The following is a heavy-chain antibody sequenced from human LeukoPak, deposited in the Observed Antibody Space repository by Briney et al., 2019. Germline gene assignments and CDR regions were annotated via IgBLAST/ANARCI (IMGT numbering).Heavy chain of an antibody. CDR2: ISYDGSNK. CDR3: AKPGGVEDY. J-gene: IGHJ4*02. Sequence: GGSLRLSCAASGFTFSSYGMHWVRQAPGKGLEWVAVISYDGSNKYYADSVKGRFTISRDNSKNTLYLQMNSLRAEDTAVYYCAKPGGVEDYWGQGTLVTVSS. D-gene: IGHD3-16*01. CDR1: GFTFSSYG. V-gene: IGHV3-30*18.